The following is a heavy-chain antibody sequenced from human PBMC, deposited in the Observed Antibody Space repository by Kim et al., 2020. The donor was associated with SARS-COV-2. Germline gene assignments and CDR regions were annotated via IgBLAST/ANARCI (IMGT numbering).Heavy chain of an antibody. V-gene: IGHV4-61*01. J-gene: IGHJ5*02. D-gene: IGHD2-2*01. CDR2: ISDSGGT. Sequence: SQTLSLTCTVSGGSVRSGSYYWTWIRQPPGKGLEWIGYISDSGGTNYNPSLKSRVTISADTSKNQVSLKLSSVTAADTAVYYCAREPACTATRCYGHNLFDAWGQGTLVPVSS. CDR3: AREPACTATRCYGHNLFDA. CDR1: GGSVRSGSYY.